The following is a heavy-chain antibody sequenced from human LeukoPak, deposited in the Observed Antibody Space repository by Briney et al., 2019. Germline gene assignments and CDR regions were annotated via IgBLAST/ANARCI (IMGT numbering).Heavy chain of an antibody. CDR1: GYTFTSYD. D-gene: IGHD6-19*01. CDR2: MNPSGGQT. J-gene: IGHJ4*02. V-gene: IGHV1-8*01. Sequence: ASVKVSCKASGYTFTSYDINWVRQATGQGPEWMGWMNPSGGQTNYAQSLQGRVTMTRNTSTSTAYMDLSSLRSEDTAVYYCTRRSVAGTFEYWGQGTPVTVSS. CDR3: TRRSVAGTFEY.